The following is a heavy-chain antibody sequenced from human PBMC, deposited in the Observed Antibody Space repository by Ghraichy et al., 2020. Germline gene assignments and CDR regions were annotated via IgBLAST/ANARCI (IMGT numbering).Heavy chain of an antibody. V-gene: IGHV3-7*03. D-gene: IGHD3-22*01. J-gene: IGHJ4*02. CDR1: GFTFSNYW. CDR2: IKQDGSEK. CDR3: ARVYERITLIVVRYYFDY. Sequence: GESLNISCAASGFTFSNYWMSWVRQSPGKGLEWVANIKQDGSEKYSVDSVKGRFTISRDNAKNSLYLQMNSLRVEDTAVYYCARVYERITLIVVRYYFDYWGQGTPVTVSP.